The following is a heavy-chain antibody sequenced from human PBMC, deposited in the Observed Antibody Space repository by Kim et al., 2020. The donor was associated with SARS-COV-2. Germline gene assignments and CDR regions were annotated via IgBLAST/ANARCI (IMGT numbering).Heavy chain of an antibody. V-gene: IGHV3-64*01. CDR1: GFTFSYYS. CDR2: ISSNGGST. CDR3: ARDEGEWFGELPPDYYGMDV. Sequence: GGSLRLSCAASGFTFSYYSMHWVRQAPGKGLEYVSAISSNGGSTYYANSVKGRFTISRDNSKNTLYLQMGSLRAEDMAVYYCARDEGEWFGELPPDYYGMDVWGQGTTVTVSS. D-gene: IGHD3-10*01. J-gene: IGHJ6*02.